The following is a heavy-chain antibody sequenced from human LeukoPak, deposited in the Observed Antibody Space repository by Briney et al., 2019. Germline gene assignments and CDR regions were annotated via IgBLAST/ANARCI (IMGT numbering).Heavy chain of an antibody. CDR3: ARTPLTPDAFDI. D-gene: IGHD3-9*01. J-gene: IGHJ3*02. Sequence: SGPALVQPTPTLTLTCTFSGFSLSTSGMRVSWIRQPPGKALEWLAFIDWDDDKFYNTSLKTRLTISKDTSKNQMVLTMTNMDPVDTATYSCARTPLTPDAFDIWGQGTMVTVSS. CDR2: IDWDDDK. CDR1: GFSLSTSGMR. V-gene: IGHV2-70*04.